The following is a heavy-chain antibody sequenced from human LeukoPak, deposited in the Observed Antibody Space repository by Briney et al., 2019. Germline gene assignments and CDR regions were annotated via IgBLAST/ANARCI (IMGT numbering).Heavy chain of an antibody. CDR2: INSDGSST. Sequence: GGSLRLSCAASGFTFSSYWMHWVRHAPGKGVVWVSRINSDGSSTNYADSVKGRFTISRDNAKITLYLQMNSLRAEDTAVYYCARRGYSYDYWGQGTLVTVSS. V-gene: IGHV3-74*01. CDR1: GFTFSSYW. J-gene: IGHJ4*02. CDR3: ARRGYSYDY. D-gene: IGHD5-18*01.